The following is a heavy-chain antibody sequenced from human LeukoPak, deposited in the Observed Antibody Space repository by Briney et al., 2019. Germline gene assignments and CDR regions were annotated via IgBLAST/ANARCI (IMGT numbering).Heavy chain of an antibody. Sequence: TSETLSLTCTVSGGSISSYYWSWIRQPPGKGLEWIGYIYYSGSTNYNPSLESRVTISVDTSKNQFSLKLSSVTAADTAVYYCARAGGTMRWFDPWGQGTLVTVSS. CDR3: ARAGGTMRWFDP. V-gene: IGHV4-59*01. J-gene: IGHJ5*02. CDR2: IYYSGST. CDR1: GGSISSYY. D-gene: IGHD3-22*01.